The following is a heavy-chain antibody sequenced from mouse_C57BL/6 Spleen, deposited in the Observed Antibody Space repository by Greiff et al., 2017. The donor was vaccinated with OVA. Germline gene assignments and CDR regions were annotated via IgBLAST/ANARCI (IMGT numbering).Heavy chain of an antibody. D-gene: IGHD2-4*01. J-gene: IGHJ1*03. V-gene: IGHV14-2*01. CDR1: GFNIKDYY. Sequence: EVQLQQSGAELVKPGASVKLSCTASGFNIKDYYMHWVKQRTEQGLEWIGRIDPEDGDTKYAPKFQGKATITADTSSNTAYLQLSSLTSEDTAVYYCARSNDYDAYWYFDVWGTGTTVTVSS. CDR3: ARSNDYDAYWYFDV. CDR2: IDPEDGDT.